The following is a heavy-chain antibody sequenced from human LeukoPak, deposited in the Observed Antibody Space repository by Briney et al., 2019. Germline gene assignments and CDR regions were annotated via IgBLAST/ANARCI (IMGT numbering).Heavy chain of an antibody. D-gene: IGHD3-10*01. CDR1: GGSFSGYY. V-gene: IGHV4-34*01. J-gene: IGHJ4*02. Sequence: SETLSLTCAVYGGSFSGYYWSWIRQPPGKGLEWIGEINHSGSTNYNPSLKSRVTISVDTSKNQFSLKLSSVTAADTAVYYCARHYYGSGSYYFRYYFDYWGQGTLVTVSS. CDR3: ARHYYGSGSYYFRYYFDY. CDR2: INHSGST.